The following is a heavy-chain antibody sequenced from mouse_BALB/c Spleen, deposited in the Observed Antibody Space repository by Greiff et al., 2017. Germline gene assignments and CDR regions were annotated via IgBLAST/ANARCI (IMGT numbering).Heavy chain of an antibody. CDR2: ISSGGSYT. CDR3: ATLWYYAMDY. V-gene: IGHV5-9-4*01. J-gene: IGHJ4*01. CDR1: GFTFSSYA. D-gene: IGHD1-1*02. Sequence: DVKLVESGGGLVKPGGSLKLSCAASGFTFSSYAMSWVRQSPEKRLEWVAEISSGGSYTYYPDTVTGRFTISRDNAKNTLYLEMSSLRSEDTAMYYCATLWYYAMDYWGQGTSVTVSS.